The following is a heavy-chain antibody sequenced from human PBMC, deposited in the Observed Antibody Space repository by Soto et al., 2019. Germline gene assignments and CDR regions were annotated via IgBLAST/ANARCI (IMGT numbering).Heavy chain of an antibody. D-gene: IGHD3-9*01. CDR3: ARGSEYYDILTNRSWFDP. V-gene: IGHV1-2*04. CDR1: GYTFTGYY. Sequence: GASVKVSCKASGYTFTGYYMHWVRQAPGQGLEWMGWINPNSGGTNYAQKFQGWVTMTRDTSIITAYMELSRLRSDDTAVYYCARGSEYYDILTNRSWFDPWGQGTLVTVSS. CDR2: INPNSGGT. J-gene: IGHJ5*02.